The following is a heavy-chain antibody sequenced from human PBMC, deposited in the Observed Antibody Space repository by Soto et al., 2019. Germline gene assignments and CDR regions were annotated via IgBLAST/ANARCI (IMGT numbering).Heavy chain of an antibody. V-gene: IGHV3-30-3*01. CDR1: GFTFSSYA. Sequence: GGSLRLSCAASGFTFSSYAMHWVRQAPGKGLEWVAVISYDGSNKYYADSVKGRFTISRDNPKNTLYLQMNSLRAEDTAVYYCARLVVVRYSYGYGMDVWGQGTTVTVSS. J-gene: IGHJ6*02. CDR3: ARLVVVRYSYGYGMDV. CDR2: ISYDGSNK. D-gene: IGHD5-18*01.